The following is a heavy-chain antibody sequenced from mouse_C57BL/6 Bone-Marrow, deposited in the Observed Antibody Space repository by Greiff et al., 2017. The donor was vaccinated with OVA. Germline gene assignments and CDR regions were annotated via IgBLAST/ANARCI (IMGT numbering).Heavy chain of an antibody. Sequence: QVQLQQPGAELVKPGASVKLSCKASRYTFTSYWMHWVKQRPGQGLEWIGMIHPNSGSTNYNEKFKSKATLTVDKSSSTAYMQLSSLTSEDSAVYYCARLEVHYYGSSFPYWGQGTTLTVSS. CDR2: IHPNSGST. V-gene: IGHV1-64*01. CDR3: ARLEVHYYGSSFPY. J-gene: IGHJ2*01. CDR1: RYTFTSYW. D-gene: IGHD1-1*01.